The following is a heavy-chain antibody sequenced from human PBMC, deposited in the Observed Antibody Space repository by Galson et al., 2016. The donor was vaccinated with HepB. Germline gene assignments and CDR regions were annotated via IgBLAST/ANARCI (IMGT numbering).Heavy chain of an antibody. CDR2: IYHSGTT. D-gene: IGHD5-12*01. V-gene: IGHV4-30-2*01. J-gene: IGHJ4*02. CDR3: ARGAYSGHGLAY. Sequence: TLSLTCGVSGDSISSSGSYSWHWIRQPPGKGLEWIGYIYHSGTTYYNPSLKSRLTISVDKSKNQFPLNLSSVTAADTAVYYGARGAYSGHGLAYWGQGTLVTVSS. CDR1: GDSISSSGSYS.